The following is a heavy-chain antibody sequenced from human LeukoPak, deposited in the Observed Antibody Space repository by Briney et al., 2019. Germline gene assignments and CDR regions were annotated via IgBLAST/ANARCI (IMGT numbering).Heavy chain of an antibody. J-gene: IGHJ4*02. D-gene: IGHD6-19*01. CDR2: IYTSGST. Sequence: SETLSLTCTVSGGSISSYYWSWIRQPAGKGLEWIGRIYTSGSTNYNPSLKSRVTISVDKSKNQLSLKLSSVTAADTAVYYCARGPLYSSGWYYFDYWGQGTLVTVSS. V-gene: IGHV4-4*07. CDR3: ARGPLYSSGWYYFDY. CDR1: GGSISSYY.